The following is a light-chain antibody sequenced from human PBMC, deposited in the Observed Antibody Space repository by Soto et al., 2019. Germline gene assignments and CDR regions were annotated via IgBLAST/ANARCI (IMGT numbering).Light chain of an antibody. J-gene: IGLJ1*01. CDR2: DVS. V-gene: IGLV2-14*01. CDR3: SSYTTASTLDV. Sequence: QSALTQPASVSGSPGQSITISCSGSSSDIGGSNYVSWYQQHPGKAPKLMFSDVSNRPSGVSNRFSGSKSGNTAFLTISELQAEDEADYYCSSYTTASTLDVFGTGTKVTVL. CDR1: SSDIGGSNY.